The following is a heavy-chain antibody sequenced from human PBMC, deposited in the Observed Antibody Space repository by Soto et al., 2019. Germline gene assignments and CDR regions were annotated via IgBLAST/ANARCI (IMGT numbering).Heavy chain of an antibody. J-gene: IGHJ5*02. CDR3: ARVRPTARDIVVVPAATPQWFDP. CDR2: ISAYNGNT. Sequence: ASVKVSCKASGYTFTSYGISWVRQAPGQGLEWMGWISAYNGNTNYAQKLQGRVTMTTDTSTSTAYMELRSLRSDDTAVYYCARVRPTARDIVVVPAATPQWFDPWGQGTLVTVS. CDR1: GYTFTSYG. D-gene: IGHD2-2*02. V-gene: IGHV1-18*01.